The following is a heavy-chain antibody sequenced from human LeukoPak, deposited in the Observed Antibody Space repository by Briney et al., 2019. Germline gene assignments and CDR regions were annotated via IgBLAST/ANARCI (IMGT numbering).Heavy chain of an antibody. D-gene: IGHD4-23*01. CDR2: INPNSGGT. CDR1: GYKFTGHY. J-gene: IGHJ5*02. V-gene: IGHV1-2*02. Sequence: ASVKVSCKASGYKFTGHYIHWVRQAPGQGLEWMGWINPNSGGTNYAQKFQGRVTMTRDMSTSTDYMELSSLRSEDTAVYYCARDNSVEDTAWWFDPWGQGTLVTVSS. CDR3: ARDNSVEDTAWWFDP.